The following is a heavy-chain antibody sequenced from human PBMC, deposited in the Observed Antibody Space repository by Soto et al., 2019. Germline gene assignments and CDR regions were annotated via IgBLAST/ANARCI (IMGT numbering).Heavy chain of an antibody. CDR2: IYHSGSA. V-gene: IGHV4-4*02. D-gene: IGHD3-10*01. CDR3: ARETYSDYIGYFDP. CDR1: GQNIKSNYW. Sequence: SETLSLTCLVSGQNIKSNYWWAWVRQSPGEGLEWIGEIYHSGSAIYTPSFKNRVTLSLDGSKNEFSLNVNSVTAADTAVYYCARETYSDYIGYFDPWGKGIQFTVSS. J-gene: IGHJ5*02.